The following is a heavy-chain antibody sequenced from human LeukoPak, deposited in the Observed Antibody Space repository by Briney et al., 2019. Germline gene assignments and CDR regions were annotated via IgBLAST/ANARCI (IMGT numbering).Heavy chain of an antibody. V-gene: IGHV4-34*01. Sequence: PSETLSLTCAVYGGSFSGYYWSWIRQPPGKGLEWIGSMYHSGSSYYNPSLKSRVTISLVTSKNQFSLKLSSVTAADTAVDYCARGRPYFDYWGQGTLVTVSS. J-gene: IGHJ4*02. CDR1: GGSFSGYY. CDR3: ARGRPYFDY. CDR2: MYHSGSS.